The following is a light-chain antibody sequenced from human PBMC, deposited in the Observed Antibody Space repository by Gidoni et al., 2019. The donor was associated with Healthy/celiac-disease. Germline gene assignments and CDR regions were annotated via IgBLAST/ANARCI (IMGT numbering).Light chain of an antibody. CDR1: CSNIGNNY. CDR3: GTWDSSLSSVV. Sequence: QSVLTQPPSVSAAPGQKVTISCSGSCSNIGNNYVSWYQQLPGTAPKLLIYDNNKRPPGIPDRFSGSKSGTSATLGITGLQTGDEADYYCGTWDSSLSSVVFGGGTKLTVL. J-gene: IGLJ2*01. CDR2: DNN. V-gene: IGLV1-51*01.